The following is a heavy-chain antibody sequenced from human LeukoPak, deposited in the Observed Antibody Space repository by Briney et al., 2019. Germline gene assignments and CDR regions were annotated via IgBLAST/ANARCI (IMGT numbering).Heavy chain of an antibody. Sequence: GGSLRLSCAASGFTFSDYYMSWIRQAPGKGLEWVSYISSSGSTIYYADSVKGRFTISRDNAKNSLYLQMNSLRAEDTAVYYCARVSHSGYDSYYFDYWGQGTLVTVSS. CDR2: ISSSGSTI. J-gene: IGHJ4*02. CDR3: ARVSHSGYDSYYFDY. V-gene: IGHV3-11*01. CDR1: GFTFSDYY. D-gene: IGHD5-12*01.